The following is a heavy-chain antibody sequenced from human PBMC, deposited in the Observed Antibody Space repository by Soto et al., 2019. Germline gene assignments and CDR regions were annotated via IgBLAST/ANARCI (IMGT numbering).Heavy chain of an antibody. CDR3: ARHGVWFDP. V-gene: IGHV4-39*01. CDR1: GGSISSYY. D-gene: IGHD3-16*01. Sequence: QLQLQESGPGLVKPSETLSLTCTVSGGSISSYYGGWIRQPPGKGLGWIGSIYYIGSTYYNPSLKSRLTISIHRSKNQVFLKLTSVTAPDTAVYYCARHGVWFDPWGQGTLVTVSS. CDR2: IYYIGST. J-gene: IGHJ5*02.